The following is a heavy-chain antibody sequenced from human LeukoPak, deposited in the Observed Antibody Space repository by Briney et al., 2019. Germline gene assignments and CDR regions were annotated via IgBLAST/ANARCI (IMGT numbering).Heavy chain of an antibody. Sequence: GRSLRLSCAASGFTFSSYAMHWVRQAPGKGLEWVAVISYDGSNKYYADSVKGRFTISRDNSKNALYLHMSSLRAEDTAVYYCARSRSSSGLLGYWGQGTLVTVSS. CDR3: ARSRSSSGLLGY. D-gene: IGHD6-6*01. CDR2: ISYDGSNK. V-gene: IGHV3-30-3*01. J-gene: IGHJ4*02. CDR1: GFTFSSYA.